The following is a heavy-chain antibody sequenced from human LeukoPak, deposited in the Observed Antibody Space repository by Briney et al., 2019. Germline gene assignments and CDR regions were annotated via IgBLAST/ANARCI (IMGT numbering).Heavy chain of an antibody. CDR2: IYTSGST. Sequence: SETLSLTCTVSGGSISSGSYYWSWIRQPAGKGLEWIGRIYTSGSTNYNPSLKSRVTISVDTSKNQFSLKLTSVTAADTAVYYCAREAVVFTAFYYYYYMDVWGKGTTVTVSS. CDR1: GGSISSGSYY. V-gene: IGHV4-61*02. J-gene: IGHJ6*03. D-gene: IGHD6-19*01. CDR3: AREAVVFTAFYYYYYMDV.